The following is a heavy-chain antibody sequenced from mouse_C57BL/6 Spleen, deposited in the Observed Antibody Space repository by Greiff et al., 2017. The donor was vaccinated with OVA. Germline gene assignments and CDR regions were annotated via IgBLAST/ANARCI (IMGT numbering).Heavy chain of an antibody. D-gene: IGHD1-1*01. V-gene: IGHV1-52*01. J-gene: IGHJ4*01. CDR2: IDPSDSET. CDR3: ARGITTVVSYYAMDY. CDR1: GYTFTSYW. Sequence: VQLQQPGAELVRPGSSVKLSCKASGYTFTSYWMHWVKQRPIQGLEWIGNIDPSDSETHYNQKFKDKATLTVDKSSSTAYMQLSSLTSEDSAVYYCARGITTVVSYYAMDYWGQGTSVTVSS.